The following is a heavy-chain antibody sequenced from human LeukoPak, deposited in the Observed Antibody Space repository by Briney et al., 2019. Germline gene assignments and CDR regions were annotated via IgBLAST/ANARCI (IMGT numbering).Heavy chain of an antibody. D-gene: IGHD3-3*01. CDR2: IRYDGSNK. Sequence: PGGSLRLSCAASGFTFSSYCMHWVRQAPGKGLEWVAFIRYDGSNKYYADSVKGRFTISRDNSKNTLYLQMNSLRAEDTAVYYCAKDYGYYDFWSGYNWFDPWGQGTLVTVSS. CDR3: AKDYGYYDFWSGYNWFDP. CDR1: GFTFSSYC. V-gene: IGHV3-30*02. J-gene: IGHJ5*02.